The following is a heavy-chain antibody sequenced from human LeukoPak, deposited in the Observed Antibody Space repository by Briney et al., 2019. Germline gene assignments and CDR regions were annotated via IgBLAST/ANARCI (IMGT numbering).Heavy chain of an antibody. CDR1: GGSISSYY. V-gene: IGHV4-59*01. D-gene: IGHD4-17*01. CDR3: ARLSSRPGDYSIDY. CDR2: IYYSGST. J-gene: IGHJ4*02. Sequence: SETLSLTCTVSGGSISSYYWSWIRQPPGKGLEWIGYIYYSGSTNYNPSLKSRVTISVDTSKNQFSLKLISVTAADTAVYYCARLSSRPGDYSIDYWAQGTLVTVSS.